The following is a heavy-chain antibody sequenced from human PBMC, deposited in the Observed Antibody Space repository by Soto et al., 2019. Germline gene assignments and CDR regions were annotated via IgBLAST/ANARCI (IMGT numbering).Heavy chain of an antibody. J-gene: IGHJ4*02. CDR2: IHPGNSDT. V-gene: IGHV5-51*01. CDR3: ARHRSWLDIGGDY. CDR1: GYRFTNYW. D-gene: IGHD2-15*01. Sequence: GESLKISCKDSGYRFTNYWIGWVRQTPGKGLEWMGIIHPGNSDTRYSPSFQGQVTISADKSISTAYLQWSSLKASDTAIYYCARHRSWLDIGGDYCGQGTKVPVSS.